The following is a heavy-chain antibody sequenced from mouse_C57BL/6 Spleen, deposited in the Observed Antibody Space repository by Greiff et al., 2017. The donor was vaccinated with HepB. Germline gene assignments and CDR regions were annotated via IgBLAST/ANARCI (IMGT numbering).Heavy chain of an antibody. Sequence: QVQLQQSGAELVKPGASVKISCKASGYAFSSYWMNWVKQRPGKGLEWIGQIYPGDGDTNYNGKFKGKATLTADKSSSTAYMQLSSLTSEDSAVYFCARLDDYLYYFDYWGQGTTLTVSS. V-gene: IGHV1-80*01. CDR3: ARLDDYLYYFDY. J-gene: IGHJ2*01. CDR2: IYPGDGDT. D-gene: IGHD2-4*01. CDR1: GYAFSSYW.